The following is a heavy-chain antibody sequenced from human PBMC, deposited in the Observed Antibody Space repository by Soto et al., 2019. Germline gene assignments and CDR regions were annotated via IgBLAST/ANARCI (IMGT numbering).Heavy chain of an antibody. CDR3: ARDRVPYCSGGSCYSSNWFDP. J-gene: IGHJ5*02. V-gene: IGHV3-7*01. CDR1: GFTFSSYW. D-gene: IGHD2-15*01. CDR2: IKQDGSEK. Sequence: GGSLRLSCAASGFTFSSYWMSWVRQAPGKGLEWVANIKQDGSEKYYVDSVKGRFTISRDNAKNSLYLQMNSLRAEDTAVYYCARDRVPYCSGGSCYSSNWFDPWGQGTLVIVSS.